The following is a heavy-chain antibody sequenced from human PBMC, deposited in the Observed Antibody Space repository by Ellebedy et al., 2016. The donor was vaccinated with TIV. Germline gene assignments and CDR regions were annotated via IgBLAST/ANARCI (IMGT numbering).Heavy chain of an antibody. D-gene: IGHD6-19*01. CDR3: ARVEVGRSGPSYGMDV. CDR2: IDSDGSST. V-gene: IGHV3-74*01. Sequence: GESLKISCAASGFTVTTNYMSWVRQAPGKGLVWVSRIDSDGSSTTYVDSVKGRFTISRDNAKNTLYLQMNSLRAEDTAVYYCARVEVGRSGPSYGMDVWGQGTTVTVSS. J-gene: IGHJ6*02. CDR1: GFTVTTNY.